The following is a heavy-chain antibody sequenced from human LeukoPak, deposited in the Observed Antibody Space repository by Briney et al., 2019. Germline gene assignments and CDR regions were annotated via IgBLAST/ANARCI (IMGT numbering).Heavy chain of an antibody. V-gene: IGHV4-39*07. Sequence: PSETLSLTCAVSGASISGSNYYWGWIRQPPGKGLEWIGNIYSSGSTYYNPSLKSRVTISVDTSKNQFSLKLSSVTAADTAVYYCARKGTYYDFWSGYYPPPRNQYYFDYWGQGTLVTVSS. D-gene: IGHD3-3*01. CDR1: GASISGSNYY. CDR2: IYSSGST. J-gene: IGHJ4*02. CDR3: ARKGTYYDFWSGYYPPPRNQYYFDY.